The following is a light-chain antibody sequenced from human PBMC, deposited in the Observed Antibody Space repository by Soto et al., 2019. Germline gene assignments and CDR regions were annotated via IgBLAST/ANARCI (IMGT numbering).Light chain of an antibody. V-gene: IGKV3-15*01. Sequence: EVVVTRSPATLSVSPVEIAAASGRASESVGRHLAWYHQKPGQAPKLLIFDASTRATGVPARFSGSGSGTEFTLTISSLQSEDFALYYCQQYNNWRTFGQGTKVDIK. CDR3: QQYNNWRT. J-gene: IGKJ1*01. CDR2: DAS. CDR1: ESVGRH.